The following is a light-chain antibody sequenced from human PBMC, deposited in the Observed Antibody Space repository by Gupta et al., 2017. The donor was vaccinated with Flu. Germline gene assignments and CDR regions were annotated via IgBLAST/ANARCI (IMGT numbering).Light chain of an antibody. CDR1: SSNIGAGYD. CDR3: QSYDSSLSVSVV. Sequence: SVTISCTGSSSNIGAGYDVHWYQQLPGTAPKLLIYGNSNRPSGVPDRFSGSKSGTSASLAITGLQAEDEADYYCQSYDSSLSVSVVFGGGTKLTVL. V-gene: IGLV1-40*01. CDR2: GNS. J-gene: IGLJ2*01.